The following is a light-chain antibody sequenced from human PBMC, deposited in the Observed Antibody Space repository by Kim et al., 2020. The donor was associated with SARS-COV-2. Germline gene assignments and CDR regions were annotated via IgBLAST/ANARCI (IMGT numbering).Light chain of an antibody. CDR3: QSADSSGTWV. CDR1: AVPKQY. J-gene: IGLJ3*02. CDR2: KDS. V-gene: IGLV3-25*03. Sequence: PGQTASITCSGDAVPKQYAYWYQQKPGQAPVLVIYKDSERPSGIPERFSGSSSGTTVTLTISGVQAEDESDYYCQSADSSGTWVFGGGTQLTVL.